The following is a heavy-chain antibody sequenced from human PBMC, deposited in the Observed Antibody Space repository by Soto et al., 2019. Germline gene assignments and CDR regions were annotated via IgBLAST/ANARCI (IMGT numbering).Heavy chain of an antibody. CDR3: VMVDPYVTPTPQDV. D-gene: IGHD3-16*01. CDR1: GYIFVNYG. Sequence: QVQLVQSGDEVKKPGASVKVSCKASGYIFVNYGIAWVRQAPGQGLEWMGRISPYTGNTHSATKVQGRLTMTTDTSTSTAYMDLGSLTSEETAVYYCVMVDPYVTPTPQDVWGQGTPVTV. CDR2: ISPYTGNT. J-gene: IGHJ6*02. V-gene: IGHV1-18*01.